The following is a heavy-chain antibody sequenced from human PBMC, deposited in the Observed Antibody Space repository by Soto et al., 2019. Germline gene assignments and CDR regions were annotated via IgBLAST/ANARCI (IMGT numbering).Heavy chain of an antibody. Sequence: GGSLRLSCAASGFTFSSYWMSWVRQAPGKGLEWVANIKQDGSEKYYVDSVKGRFTISRDNAKNSLYLQMNSLRAEDTAVYYSARVGELRFLEWSQGDYYYGMDVWGQGTTVTVSS. CDR2: IKQDGSEK. CDR3: ARVGELRFLEWSQGDYYYGMDV. V-gene: IGHV3-7*05. J-gene: IGHJ6*02. CDR1: GFTFSSYW. D-gene: IGHD3-3*01.